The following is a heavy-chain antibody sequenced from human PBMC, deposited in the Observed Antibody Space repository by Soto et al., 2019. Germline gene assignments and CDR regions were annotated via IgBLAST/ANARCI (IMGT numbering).Heavy chain of an antibody. CDR2: IYGGGDGI. CDR1: GFPFSTYT. V-gene: IGHV3-23*04. CDR3: AKDRQPDGFWPFDH. Sequence: EVQLVESGGGLVQPGGSLRLSCVGSGFPFSTYTMSWVRQAPGQGLEWLSGIYGGGDGISYADSVKGRFTISRDNSRSTVYLQMNSLRSDDTAIYYCAKDRQPDGFWPFDHWGRGPLVVVSS. J-gene: IGHJ4*02. D-gene: IGHD3-3*01.